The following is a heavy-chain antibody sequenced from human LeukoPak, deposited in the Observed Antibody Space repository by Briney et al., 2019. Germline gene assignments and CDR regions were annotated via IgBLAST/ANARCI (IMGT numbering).Heavy chain of an antibody. V-gene: IGHV1-2*02. CDR1: GYTLTDYY. D-gene: IGHD2-2*01. J-gene: IGHJ4*02. CDR3: ARANFLYCSSSTCLFDY. Sequence: ASVKVSCKASGYTLTDYYMHWVRQAPGQGFDWMGWINPNDGDTNYAQKFQGRVTMTRDTSISTAHMEVSRLRSDDTAVYYCARANFLYCSSSTCLFDYWGQGTLVTVSS. CDR2: INPNDGDT.